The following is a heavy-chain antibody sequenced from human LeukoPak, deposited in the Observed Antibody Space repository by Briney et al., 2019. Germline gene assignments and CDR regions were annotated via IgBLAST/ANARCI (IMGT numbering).Heavy chain of an antibody. V-gene: IGHV4-4*07. CDR2: IYTSGTT. CDR1: GGSINGYY. Sequence: KPSETLSLTCTVSGGSINGYYWGWARQPAGKGLEWIGRIYTSGTTNYSPSFKSRLSMSVDTSKNQFSLTLRSVTAADTAVYYCGRQGYTAGYYFPDYWSQGNLVTVSS. CDR3: GRQGYTAGYYFPDY. D-gene: IGHD5-12*01. J-gene: IGHJ4*02.